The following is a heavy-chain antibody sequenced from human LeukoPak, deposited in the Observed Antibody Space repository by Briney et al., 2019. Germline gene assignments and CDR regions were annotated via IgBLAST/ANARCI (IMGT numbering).Heavy chain of an antibody. CDR1: GYTFTSYD. D-gene: IGHD4-23*01. Sequence: GASVEVSCRASGYTFTSYDINWVRQATGQGLEWMGWMNPNSGNTGYAQKFQGRVTITRNTSISTAYMELSSLRSEDTAVYYCARGGGNSVYYYYYMDVWSKGTTVTVSS. J-gene: IGHJ6*03. CDR3: ARGGGNSVYYYYYMDV. V-gene: IGHV1-8*03. CDR2: MNPNSGNT.